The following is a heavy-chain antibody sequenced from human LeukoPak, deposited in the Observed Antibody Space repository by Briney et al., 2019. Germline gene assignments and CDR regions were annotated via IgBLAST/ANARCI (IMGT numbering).Heavy chain of an antibody. D-gene: IGHD5-12*01. Sequence: PGGSLRLSCAASGSTFSSYAMHWVRQAPGKGLGWVAVISYDGSNKYYADSVKGRFTISRDNSKNTLYLQMNSLRAEDTAVYYCARPRTDSGYDSAYFDYWGQGTLVTVSS. CDR2: ISYDGSNK. CDR3: ARPRTDSGYDSAYFDY. V-gene: IGHV3-30*04. J-gene: IGHJ4*02. CDR1: GSTFSSYA.